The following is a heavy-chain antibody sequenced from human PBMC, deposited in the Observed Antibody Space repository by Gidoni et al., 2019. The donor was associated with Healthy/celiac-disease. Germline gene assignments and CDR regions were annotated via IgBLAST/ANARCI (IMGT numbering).Heavy chain of an antibody. Sequence: QVPLVQSGAEVKQPGASVKVSCKASGYTFTGYYMHWVRQAPGQGLEWMGWINPNSGGTNYAQKFQGWVTMTRDTSISTAYMELSRLRSDDTAVYYCARSGPSCPGRCWFDPWGQGTLVTVSS. CDR1: GYTFTGYY. CDR3: ARSGPSCPGRCWFDP. D-gene: IGHD2-2*01. V-gene: IGHV1-2*04. J-gene: IGHJ5*02. CDR2: INPNSGGT.